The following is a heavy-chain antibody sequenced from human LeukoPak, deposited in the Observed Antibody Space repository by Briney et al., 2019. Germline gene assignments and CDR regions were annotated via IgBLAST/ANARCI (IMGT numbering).Heavy chain of an antibody. J-gene: IGHJ5*02. Sequence: SQTLSLTCTVSGGSISSGSYYWSWIRQPAGKGLEWIGYIYYSGSTNYNPSLKSRVTISVDTSKNQFSLKLSSVTAADMAVYYCARDGSLAVAGNNWFDPWGQGTLVTVSS. CDR2: IYYSGST. D-gene: IGHD6-19*01. CDR1: GGSISSGSYY. V-gene: IGHV4-61*10. CDR3: ARDGSLAVAGNNWFDP.